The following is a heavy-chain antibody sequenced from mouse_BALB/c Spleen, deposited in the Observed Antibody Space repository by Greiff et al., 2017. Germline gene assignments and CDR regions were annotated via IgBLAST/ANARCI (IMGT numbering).Heavy chain of an antibody. Sequence: VQLKESGPELVKPGASVKMSCKASGYTFTSYVMHWVKQKPGQGLEWIGYINPYNDGTKYNEKFKGKATLTSDKSSSTAYMELSSLTSEDSAVYYCARGDWDEWFAYWGQGTLVTVSA. CDR3: ARGDWDEWFAY. CDR2: INPYNDGT. V-gene: IGHV1-14*01. CDR1: GYTFTSYV. D-gene: IGHD4-1*01. J-gene: IGHJ3*01.